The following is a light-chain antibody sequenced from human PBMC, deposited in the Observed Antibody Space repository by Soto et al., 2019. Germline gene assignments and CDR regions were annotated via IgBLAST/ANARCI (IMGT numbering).Light chain of an antibody. CDR2: DAS. V-gene: IGKV3-11*01. CDR1: QSVSSY. CDR3: QQRSSWPIT. J-gene: IGKJ5*01. Sequence: EIVLTQSPATLSLSPGERATLSCRASQSVSSYLAWHQQRPGQAPRLLIYDASNRATGIPARFSGSGSGTDFTLTSSSLEPEDFAVYYCQQRSSWPITFGQGTRLE.